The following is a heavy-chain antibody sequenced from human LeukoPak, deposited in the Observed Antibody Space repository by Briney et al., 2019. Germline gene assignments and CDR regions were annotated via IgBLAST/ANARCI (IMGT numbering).Heavy chain of an antibody. CDR3: ARVGRGVNLLDY. Sequence: SETLSLTCTVSGGSISSYYWSWIRQPPGKGLEWIGYISYSGSTNYNPSLKSRVTISVDTSKNQYSLKLTSVTAADTAVYYCARVGRGVNLLDYWGQGTLVTVSS. CDR1: GGSISSYY. V-gene: IGHV4-59*01. J-gene: IGHJ4*02. CDR2: ISYSGST. D-gene: IGHD3-10*01.